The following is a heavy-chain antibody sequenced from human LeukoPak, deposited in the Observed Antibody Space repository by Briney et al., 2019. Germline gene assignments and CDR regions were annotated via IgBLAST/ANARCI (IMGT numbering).Heavy chain of an antibody. J-gene: IGHJ5*02. CDR1: GGSFSGYY. CDR2: INHSGST. Sequence: SETLSLTCAVYGGSFSGYYWSWIRQPPGKGLEWIGEINHSGSTNYNPSLESRVTISVDTSKNQFSLKLSSVTAADTAVYYCARGGRIAARPSRWFDPWGQGTLVTVSS. D-gene: IGHD6-6*01. CDR3: ARGGRIAARPSRWFDP. V-gene: IGHV4-34*01.